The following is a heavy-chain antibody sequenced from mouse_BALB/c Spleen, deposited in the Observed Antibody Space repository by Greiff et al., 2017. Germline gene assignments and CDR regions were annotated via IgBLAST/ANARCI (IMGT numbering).Heavy chain of an antibody. CDR1: GFTFSSFA. Sequence: EVKLVESGGGLVKPGGSLKLSCAALGFTFSSFAMSWVRQTPEKRLEWVASISSGGSTYYPDSVKGRFTISRDNARNILYLQMSSLRSEDTAMYYCARGRYSAMDYWGQGTSVTVSS. CDR2: ISSGGST. V-gene: IGHV5-6-5*01. J-gene: IGHJ4*01. CDR3: ARGRYSAMDY.